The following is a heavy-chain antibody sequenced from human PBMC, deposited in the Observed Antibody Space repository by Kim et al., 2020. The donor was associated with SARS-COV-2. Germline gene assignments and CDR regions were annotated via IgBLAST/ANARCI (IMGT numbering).Heavy chain of an antibody. J-gene: IGHJ6*02. Sequence: SVKVSCKASGGTFSSYAISWVRQAPGQGLEWMGGIIPIFGTANYAQKFQGRVTITADESTSTAYMELSSLRSEDTAVYYCARDSPSGTVTMGYYYGMDVWGQGTTVTVSS. CDR2: IIPIFGTA. V-gene: IGHV1-69*13. CDR1: GGTFSSYA. D-gene: IGHD4-17*01. CDR3: ARDSPSGTVTMGYYYGMDV.